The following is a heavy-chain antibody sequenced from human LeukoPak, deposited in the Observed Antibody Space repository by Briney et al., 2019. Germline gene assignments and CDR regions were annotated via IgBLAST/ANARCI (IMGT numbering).Heavy chain of an antibody. V-gene: IGHV1-69*01. Sequence: SVKVSCKASGGTFSSYAISWVRQAPGQGLEWMGGIIPIFGTANYAQKFQGRVTITADESTSTAYMELSSLRSEDTAVYYCASGGSGWYNRCYYYYYGMDVWGKGTTVTVSS. CDR1: GGTFSSYA. J-gene: IGHJ6*04. CDR2: IIPIFGTA. CDR3: ASGGSGWYNRCYYYYYGMDV. D-gene: IGHD6-19*01.